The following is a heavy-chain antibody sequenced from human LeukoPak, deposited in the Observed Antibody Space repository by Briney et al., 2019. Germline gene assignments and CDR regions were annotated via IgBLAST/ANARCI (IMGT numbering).Heavy chain of an antibody. CDR2: IKEDGSEK. J-gene: IGHJ2*01. CDR3: ARDVGYWYFDL. CDR1: GFTFSSSW. D-gene: IGHD2-15*01. V-gene: IGHV3-7*01. Sequence: GGSLTLSCAASGFTFSSSWMKWVRQAPGKGLESVAVIKEDGSEKHYVDSVKGRFAISRDNAKNSLYLQMNSLRAEDTAVYYCARDVGYWYFDLWGRGTLVTVSS.